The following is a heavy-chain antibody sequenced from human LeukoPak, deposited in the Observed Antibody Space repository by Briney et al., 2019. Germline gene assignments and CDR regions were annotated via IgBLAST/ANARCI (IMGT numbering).Heavy chain of an antibody. J-gene: IGHJ3*02. D-gene: IGHD6-6*01. Sequence: SSETLSLTCTVSGGSISSYYWSWIRQPPGKGLEWIGYIYYSGSTNYNPSLKSRVTISVDTSKNQFSLKLSSVTAADTAVYYCARVVRPADAFDIWGQGTMVTVSS. CDR1: GGSISSYY. V-gene: IGHV4-59*01. CDR2: IYYSGST. CDR3: ARVVRPADAFDI.